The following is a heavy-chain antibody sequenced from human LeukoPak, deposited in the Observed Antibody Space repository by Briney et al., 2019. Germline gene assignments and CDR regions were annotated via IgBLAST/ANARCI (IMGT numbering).Heavy chain of an antibody. D-gene: IGHD6-19*01. V-gene: IGHV4-38-2*01. CDR1: RYSISSGYY. CDR3: ARTDFNLGAGTYYFDY. J-gene: IGHJ4*02. Sequence: PSETLSLTCAVSRYSISSGYYWGWIRQPPGKGLEWIASFYKIGSTYSSHSLKSRVIISIATSKSQFSLKLSSVTAADTAVYYCARTDFNLGAGTYYFDYWGRGTQVAVSS. CDR2: FYKIGST.